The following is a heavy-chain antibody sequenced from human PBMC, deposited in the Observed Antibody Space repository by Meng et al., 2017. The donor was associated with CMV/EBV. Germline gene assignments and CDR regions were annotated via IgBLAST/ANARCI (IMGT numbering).Heavy chain of an antibody. CDR3: ARGPEVDYGDYVGLDY. V-gene: IGHV4-4*07. CDR1: GCSLSSYY. Sequence: QVQLQEPGPGLVKPPEPLSLPGVFSGCSLSSYYWSWIRQPAGKGLEWIGRIYTSGSTNYNPSLKSRVTMSVDTSKNQFSLKLSSVTAADTAVYYCARGPEVDYGDYVGLDYWGQGTLVTVSS. D-gene: IGHD4-17*01. J-gene: IGHJ4*02. CDR2: IYTSGST.